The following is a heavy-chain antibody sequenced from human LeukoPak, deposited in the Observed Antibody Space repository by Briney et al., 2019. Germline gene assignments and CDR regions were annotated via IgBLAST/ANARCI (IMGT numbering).Heavy chain of an antibody. J-gene: IGHJ3*02. D-gene: IGHD6-19*01. CDR1: GFTFSSYA. CDR2: ISGSGGST. Sequence: GGSLRLSCAASGFTFSSYAMSWVRQAPGKGLEWVSAISGSGGSTYYADSVKGRFTISRDNSKNTLYPQMNSLRAEDTAVYYCAKVSDSSGWSFDAFDIWGQGTMVTVSS. V-gene: IGHV3-23*01. CDR3: AKVSDSSGWSFDAFDI.